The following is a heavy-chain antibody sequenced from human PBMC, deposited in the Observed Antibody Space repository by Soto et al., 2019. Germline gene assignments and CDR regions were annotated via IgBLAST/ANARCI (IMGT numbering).Heavy chain of an antibody. V-gene: IGHV3-30*18. J-gene: IGHJ4*02. D-gene: IGHD3-22*01. CDR2: ISYDGSNK. CDR1: GFTFTDYG. Sequence: QVQLVESGGGVVQPGRSLRLSCADSGFTFTDYGMHWVRQAPGKGLEWVAVISYDGSNKNYADSVKGRFTISRDNSKNTLYLQMNSLRAEDTALYYCAKDTYYHDSSGYYVFDYWGQGTLVTVSS. CDR3: AKDTYYHDSSGYYVFDY.